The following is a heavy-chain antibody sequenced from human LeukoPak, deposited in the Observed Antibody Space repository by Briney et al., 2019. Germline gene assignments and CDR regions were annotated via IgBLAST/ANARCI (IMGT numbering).Heavy chain of an antibody. CDR2: ISNDGSNK. D-gene: IGHD3-3*01. Sequence: GGSLRLSCAASGFTFSSYAMHWVRQAPGKGLEWVAVISNDGSNKYSADSVKGRFTISRDNSKNTLYLQMNSLRPEDTAVYYCARAYSYDFWSGLNYWGQGTLVTVSS. CDR1: GFTFSSYA. J-gene: IGHJ4*02. V-gene: IGHV3-30-3*01. CDR3: ARAYSYDFWSGLNY.